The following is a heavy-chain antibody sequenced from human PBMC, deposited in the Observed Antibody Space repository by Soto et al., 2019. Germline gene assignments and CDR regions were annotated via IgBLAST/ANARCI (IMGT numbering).Heavy chain of an antibody. V-gene: IGHV4-34*01. J-gene: IGHJ6*03. CDR3: ARRIERYMDV. CDR1: GGSFSGYY. CDR2: INHSGST. Sequence: SETLSLTCAVYGGSFSGYYWSWIRQPPGKGLEWIGEINHSGSTNYNPSLKSRVTISVDTSKNQFSLKLSSVTAADTAVYYCARRIERYMDVWGKGTTVTVSS.